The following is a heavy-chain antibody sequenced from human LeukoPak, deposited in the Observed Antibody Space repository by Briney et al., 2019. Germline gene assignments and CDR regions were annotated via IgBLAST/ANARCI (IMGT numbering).Heavy chain of an antibody. V-gene: IGHV3-23*01. CDR3: AKDRTSGGSCYFDS. J-gene: IGHJ4*02. CDR1: GFTFSSYA. Sequence: GVSLRLSCAASGFTFSSYAMSWVRQAPGKGLEWVSVISGSGGSTYYADSVKGRFTISRDNSKNTLYLQMNSLRAEDTAVYYCAKDRTSGGSCYFDSWGQGTLVTVSS. D-gene: IGHD2-15*01. CDR2: ISGSGGST.